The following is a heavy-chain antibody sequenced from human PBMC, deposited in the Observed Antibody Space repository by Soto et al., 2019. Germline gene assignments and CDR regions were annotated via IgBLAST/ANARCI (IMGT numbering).Heavy chain of an antibody. CDR3: ARLVVQIPPSENMYYYDSSGYYYYFDY. CDR1: GGSISSYY. D-gene: IGHD3-22*01. J-gene: IGHJ4*02. Sequence: SETLSLTCTVSGGSISSYYWSWIRQPPGKGLEWIGYIYYSGSTNYNPSLKSRVTISVDTSKNQFSLKLSSVTAADTAVYYCARLVVQIPPSENMYYYDSSGYYYYFDYWGQGTLVTVSS. V-gene: IGHV4-59*08. CDR2: IYYSGST.